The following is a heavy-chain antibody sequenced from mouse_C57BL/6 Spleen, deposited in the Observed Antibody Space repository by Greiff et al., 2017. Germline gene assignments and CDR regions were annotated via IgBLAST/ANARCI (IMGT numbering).Heavy chain of an antibody. Sequence: QVQLQQSGAELARPGASVKLFCKASGYTFTSYGISWVKQRTGPGLEWIGEIYPRSGNTYYNAKFKGKATLTADKSSSTAYMDLRSLTSEDSAVYFCARVGDYFDYWGQGTTLTVSS. D-gene: IGHD3-3*01. CDR3: ARVGDYFDY. CDR2: IYPRSGNT. CDR1: GYTFTSYG. V-gene: IGHV1-81*01. J-gene: IGHJ2*01.